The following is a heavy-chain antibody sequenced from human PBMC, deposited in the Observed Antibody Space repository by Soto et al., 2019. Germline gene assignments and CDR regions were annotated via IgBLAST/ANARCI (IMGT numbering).Heavy chain of an antibody. CDR3: ASVLGYCSSTSCFNWFDP. V-gene: IGHV4-39*01. CDR2: IYYSGST. J-gene: IGHJ5*02. Sequence: PSETLSLTCTVSGGSISSSSYYWGWIRQPPGKGLEWIGSIYYSGSTYYNPSLKSRVTISVDTSKNQFSLKLSSVTAADTAVYYCASVLGYCSSTSCFNWFDPWGQGTLVTVSS. CDR1: GGSISSSSYY. D-gene: IGHD2-2*01.